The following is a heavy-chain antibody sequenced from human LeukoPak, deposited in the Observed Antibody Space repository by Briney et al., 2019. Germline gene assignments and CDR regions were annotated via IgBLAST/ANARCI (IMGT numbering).Heavy chain of an antibody. CDR1: GFTFSSYA. CDR2: ISGSGGST. J-gene: IGHJ4*02. V-gene: IGHV3-23*01. Sequence: GGSLRLSCAASGFTFSSYAMSWVRQAPGKGLEWVSGISGSGGSTYYADSVKGRFTISRDNSKNTLYLQMNSLRAEDTAVYYCAKDPAVVVPAAHDYWGQGTLVTVSS. D-gene: IGHD2-2*01. CDR3: AKDPAVVVPAAHDY.